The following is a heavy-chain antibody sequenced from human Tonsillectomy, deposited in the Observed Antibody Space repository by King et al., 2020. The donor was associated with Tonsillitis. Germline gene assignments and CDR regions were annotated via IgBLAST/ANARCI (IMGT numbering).Heavy chain of an antibody. D-gene: IGHD5-18*01. CDR2: ISGSGAST. CDR1: GFTFITYA. CDR3: AKAMGYSYLYYFDY. V-gene: IGHV3-23*04. Sequence: VQLVDSGGGLVQPGGSLRLSCAASGFTFITYAMSWVRQAPGKGLEWVSAISGSGASTYYADSVGGRFTISRDNSKNTLYLEMNSLRAEDTAVYNCAKAMGYSYLYYFDYWGQGTLVTVSS. J-gene: IGHJ4*02.